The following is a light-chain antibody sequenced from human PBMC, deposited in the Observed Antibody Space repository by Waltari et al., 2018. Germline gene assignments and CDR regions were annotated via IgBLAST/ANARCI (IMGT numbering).Light chain of an antibody. J-gene: IGKJ1*01. CDR1: QGVNTW. V-gene: IGKV1-12*01. Sequence: DIQMTQSPSSVSASVGDRVTITCRASQGVNTWLAWYQQKPGKVPKLLIHTTSTLPPGVPSRFSGSGSGTDFTLTISSLQPEDFATYYCQQANSSPLTFGQGTQVEV. CDR3: QQANSSPLT. CDR2: TTS.